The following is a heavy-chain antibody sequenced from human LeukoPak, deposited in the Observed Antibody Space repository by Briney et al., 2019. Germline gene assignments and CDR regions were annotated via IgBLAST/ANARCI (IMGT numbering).Heavy chain of an antibody. CDR3: AREVGNSYYYYYMDV. D-gene: IGHD1-14*01. CDR2: ISHSGTT. CDR1: GGSFSSYIYP. Sequence: PSETLSLTCTVSGGSFSSYIYPWGWIRQPPGKGLEWIGSISHSGTTYYDPSLKSRVTISVDTSKSQFPLKLNSVTAADTAVYYCAREVGNSYYYYYMDVWGRGTTVTVSS. V-gene: IGHV4-39*06. J-gene: IGHJ6*03.